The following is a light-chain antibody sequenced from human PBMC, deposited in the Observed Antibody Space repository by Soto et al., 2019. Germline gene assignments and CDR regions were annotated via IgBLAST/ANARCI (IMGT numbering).Light chain of an antibody. CDR2: EVS. Sequence: QSVLTQPASLSVSPGQSITISCTGTSSDVGGYNYVSWYQQHPGKAPKLMIYEVSNRPSGVSNRFSGSKSGNTASLTISGLQAEDEADYYCSSYTSSSTYVFGTGTKVTVL. J-gene: IGLJ1*01. CDR1: SSDVGGYNY. CDR3: SSYTSSSTYV. V-gene: IGLV2-14*01.